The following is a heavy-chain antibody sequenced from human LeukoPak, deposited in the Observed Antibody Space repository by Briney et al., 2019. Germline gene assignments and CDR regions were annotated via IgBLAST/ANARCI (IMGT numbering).Heavy chain of an antibody. CDR1: GYTFTSYG. J-gene: IGHJ5*02. V-gene: IGHV1-18*01. D-gene: IGHD3-22*01. Sequence: ASVKVSCKASGYTFTSYGISWVRQAPGQGLEWMGWISAYNGNTNYAQKLQGRVTMTTDTSTSTAYMELRSLRSDDTAVYYCARWDDSSGYLPGWFDPWGQGTLVAVSS. CDR3: ARWDDSSGYLPGWFDP. CDR2: ISAYNGNT.